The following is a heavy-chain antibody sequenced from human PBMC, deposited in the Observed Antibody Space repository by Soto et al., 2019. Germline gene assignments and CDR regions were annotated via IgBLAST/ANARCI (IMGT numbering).Heavy chain of an antibody. CDR1: EFTVGNNY. CDR3: TTSPSVGV. V-gene: IGHV3-53*01. J-gene: IGHJ6*02. CDR2: MYSGGGT. Sequence: EVHLVESGGGLIQPGGSLRLSCAAGEFTVGNNYMKWVRQAPGKGLEWVSLMYSGGGTYYADSVKGRFTMSRDSSKNTVYLQLNSLRAEDTAMYYCTTSPSVGVWGQGTTVTVSS. D-gene: IGHD6-19*01.